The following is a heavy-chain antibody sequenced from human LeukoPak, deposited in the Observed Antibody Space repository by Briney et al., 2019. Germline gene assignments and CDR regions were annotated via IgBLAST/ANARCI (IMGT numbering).Heavy chain of an antibody. Sequence: ASVKVSRKASGYTFTGYYMHWVRQAPGQGLEWMGWINPNSGGTNYAQKFQGRVTMTRDTSISTAYMELSRLRSDDTAVYYCARDALYSYIVEGDYWGQGTLVTVSS. V-gene: IGHV1-2*02. J-gene: IGHJ4*02. CDR2: INPNSGGT. CDR3: ARDALYSYIVEGDY. CDR1: GYTFTGYY. D-gene: IGHD5-18*01.